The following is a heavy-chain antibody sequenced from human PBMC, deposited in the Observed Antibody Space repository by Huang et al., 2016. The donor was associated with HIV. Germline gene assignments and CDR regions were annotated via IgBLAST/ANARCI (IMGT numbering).Heavy chain of an antibody. D-gene: IGHD1-26*01. Sequence: QVQLVQSGAEVKKPGASVKVSCKASGYTFTSYDINWVRQATGQGLEWMGWMNSHSDNKGYAQKFQGRATMTRDTSISTAYMELSDLRSEDTAVYYCARFGAGYFDLWGRGTLVSVSS. CDR2: MNSHSDNK. CDR3: ARFGAGYFDL. CDR1: GYTFTSYD. V-gene: IGHV1-8*01. J-gene: IGHJ2*01.